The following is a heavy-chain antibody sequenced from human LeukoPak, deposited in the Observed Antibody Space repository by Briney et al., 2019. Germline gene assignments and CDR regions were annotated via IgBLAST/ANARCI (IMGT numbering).Heavy chain of an antibody. CDR2: ISSSSSTI. Sequence: GGSLRLSCAASGFTFSSYSMNWVRQAPGKGLEWVSYISSSSSTIYYADSVKGRFTISRDNAKNSLYLQMNSLRAEDTAVYYCARDLPDYGGNADAFDIWGQGTMVTVSS. CDR3: ARDLPDYGGNADAFDI. CDR1: GFTFSSYS. D-gene: IGHD4-23*01. J-gene: IGHJ3*02. V-gene: IGHV3-48*04.